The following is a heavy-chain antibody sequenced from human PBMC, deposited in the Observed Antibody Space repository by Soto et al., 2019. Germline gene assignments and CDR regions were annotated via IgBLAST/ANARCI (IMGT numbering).Heavy chain of an antibody. V-gene: IGHV4-59*01. D-gene: IGHD3-10*01. CDR1: GGTLNSYY. Sequence: PSETLSLTCSVSGGTLNSYYWSWIRQPAGKGLEWIAYIFYSGSANYNPSLKSRVSISVDTSKNQFSLKLTSVTAADTAVYYCAGVADPGSFYDSWGQGTLVTVSS. CDR3: AGVADPGSFYDS. J-gene: IGHJ4*02. CDR2: IFYSGSA.